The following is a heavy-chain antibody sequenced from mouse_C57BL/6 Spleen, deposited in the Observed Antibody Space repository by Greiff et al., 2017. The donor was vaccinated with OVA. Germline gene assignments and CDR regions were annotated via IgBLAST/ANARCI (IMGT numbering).Heavy chain of an antibody. CDR2: IYPSDSET. Sequence: QVQLQQPGAELVRPGSSVKLSCKASGYTFTSYWMDWVKQRPGQGLEWIGNIYPSDSETHYNQKFKDKATLTVDKSSSTAYMQLSSLTSEDSAVDYCARLEDGSPYFDYWGQGTTLTVSS. CDR1: GYTFTSYW. CDR3: ARLEDGSPYFDY. D-gene: IGHD1-1*01. J-gene: IGHJ2*01. V-gene: IGHV1-61*01.